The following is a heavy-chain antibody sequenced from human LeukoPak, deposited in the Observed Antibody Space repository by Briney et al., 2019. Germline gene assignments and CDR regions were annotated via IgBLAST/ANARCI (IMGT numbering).Heavy chain of an antibody. Sequence: PGGSLRLSCAASGFTFSSYSMNWVRQAPGKGLEWVSSISYAGSVKGRFTISRDNAMNSVYLQMNSLRAEDTAVYYCARASSGTQDAFDIWGQGTRVTVSS. CDR2: IS. D-gene: IGHD1-26*01. V-gene: IGHV3-21*01. J-gene: IGHJ3*02. CDR3: ARASSGTQDAFDI. CDR1: GFTFSSYS.